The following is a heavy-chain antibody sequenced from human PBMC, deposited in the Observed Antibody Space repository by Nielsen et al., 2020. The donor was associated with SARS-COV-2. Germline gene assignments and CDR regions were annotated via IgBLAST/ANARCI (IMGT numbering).Heavy chain of an antibody. CDR3: ARDGPQPWLSGMDV. J-gene: IGHJ6*02. CDR2: IGTAGDT. D-gene: IGHD6-19*01. Sequence: GESLKISCAASGFTFSSYDMHWVRQATGKGLEWVSAIGTAGDTYYPGSVKGRFTISRENAKNSLYLQMNSLRAGDTAVYYCARDGPQPWLSGMDVRGQGTTVTVSS. CDR1: GFTFSSYD. V-gene: IGHV3-13*04.